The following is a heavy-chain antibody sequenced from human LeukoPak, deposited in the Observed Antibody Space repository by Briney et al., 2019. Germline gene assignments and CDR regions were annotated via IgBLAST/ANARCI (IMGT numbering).Heavy chain of an antibody. V-gene: IGHV4-59*01. J-gene: IGHJ4*02. CDR3: TGIAVAGTVVDY. CDR1: GGSISSYY. CDR2: IYYSGST. Sequence: PETLSLTCTVSGGSISSYYWSWIRQPPGKRPEWIGYIYYSGSTNYNPSLKSRVTISVDTSKNQFSLKLSSVTAADTAVYYCTGIAVAGTVVDYWGQGTLVTVSS. D-gene: IGHD6-19*01.